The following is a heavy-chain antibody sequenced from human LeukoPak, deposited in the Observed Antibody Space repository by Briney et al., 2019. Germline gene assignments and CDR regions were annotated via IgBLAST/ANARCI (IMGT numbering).Heavy chain of an antibody. V-gene: IGHV3-7*01. CDR1: GFTFSNYW. Sequence: GGSLRLSCAASGFTFSNYWMSWVRQAPGRGLEWVANIKQDGSEKYYVDSVKGRFTISRDNAKNSLYLQMNSLRAEDTAVYYCARSRSITMVRGVIIRGIFDYWGQGTLVTVSS. CDR3: ARSRSITMVRGVIIRGIFDY. CDR2: IKQDGSEK. D-gene: IGHD3-10*01. J-gene: IGHJ4*02.